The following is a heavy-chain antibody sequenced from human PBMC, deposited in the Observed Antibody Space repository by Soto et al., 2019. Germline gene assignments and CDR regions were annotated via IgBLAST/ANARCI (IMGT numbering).Heavy chain of an antibody. CDR2: IKSKTDGGTT. D-gene: IGHD5-12*01. Sequence: KPGGSLRLSCAASGFTFSNAWMSWVRQAPGKGLEWVGRIKSKTDGGTTDYAAPVKGRFTISRDDSKNTLYLQMNSLKTEDTAVYYCTTDASLGWLRPHFDYWGQGTLVTVSS. J-gene: IGHJ4*02. CDR3: TTDASLGWLRPHFDY. CDR1: GFTFSNAW. V-gene: IGHV3-15*01.